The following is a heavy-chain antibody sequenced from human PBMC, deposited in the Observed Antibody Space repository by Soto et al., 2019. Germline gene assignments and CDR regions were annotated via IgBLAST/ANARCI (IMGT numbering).Heavy chain of an antibody. V-gene: IGHV1-69*08. J-gene: IGHJ6*02. Sequence: VQLVQSVAEVKKPGSSVKVSCKASGGNFNSHNINWVRQAPGQGLEWMGRIIPTLGKPNYAQKFQGRVTISADTSTSQAYMEQSSLHSADTAVYFCGRDATTFPYYYGKHWWGQGTRDTVSS. CDR2: IIPTLGKP. CDR3: GRDATTFPYYYGKHW. D-gene: IGHD3-16*01. CDR1: GGNFNSHN.